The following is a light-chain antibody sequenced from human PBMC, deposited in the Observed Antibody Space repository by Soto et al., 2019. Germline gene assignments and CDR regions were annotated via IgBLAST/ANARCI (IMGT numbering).Light chain of an antibody. CDR2: YDD. CDR1: SSNIGNNA. Sequence: QSVLTQPPSVSDAPRQRVTISCSGSSSNIGNNAVNWYQQLPGKAPKLLIYYDDLLPSGVSDRFSGSKSGTSASLAISGLQSEDEADYYCAAWDDSLNGPVFGGGTTLTVL. V-gene: IGLV1-36*01. J-gene: IGLJ2*01. CDR3: AAWDDSLNGPV.